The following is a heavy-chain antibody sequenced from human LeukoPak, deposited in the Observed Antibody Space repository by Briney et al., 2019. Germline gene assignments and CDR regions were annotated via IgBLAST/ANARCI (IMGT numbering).Heavy chain of an antibody. CDR1: GFTFSSYA. J-gene: IGHJ4*02. D-gene: IGHD5-24*01. V-gene: IGHV3-23*01. CDR2: ISGSGGST. CDR3: GKARRGRDGYKGACDY. Sequence: GGSLRLSCAASGFTFSSYAISWVRQAPGKGLEWVSAISGSGGSTYYADSVKGRFTISRDNSKNTLYLQMNSLRAEDTAVYYCGKARRGRDGYKGACDYWGQGTLVTVSS.